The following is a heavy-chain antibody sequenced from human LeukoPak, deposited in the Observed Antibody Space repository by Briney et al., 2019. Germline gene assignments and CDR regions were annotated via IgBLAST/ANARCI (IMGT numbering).Heavy chain of an antibody. Sequence: GGSLRLSCTASGFTFNNYWMNWVRQAPGKGLEWVANINQNGSEEYYVDSVKGRFTISRDNAKNSLYLQMDSLRAEDTAVYYCARDQGAGSDYWGQGTLVTVSS. CDR3: ARDQGAGSDY. D-gene: IGHD6-19*01. CDR2: INQNGSEE. V-gene: IGHV3-7*01. CDR1: GFTFNNYW. J-gene: IGHJ4*02.